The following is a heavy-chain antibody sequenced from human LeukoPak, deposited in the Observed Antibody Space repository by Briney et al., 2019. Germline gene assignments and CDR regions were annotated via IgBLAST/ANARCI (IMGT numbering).Heavy chain of an antibody. V-gene: IGHV4-34*01. CDR2: INHSGST. Sequence: SETLSLTCAVYGGSFSGYYWSWIRQPPGKGLEWIGEINHSGSTNYNPSLKSRVTISVDTSKNQFSLKPSSVTAADTAVYYCARGSRITIFGVVIKSWFDPWGQGTLVTVSS. D-gene: IGHD3-3*01. J-gene: IGHJ5*02. CDR1: GGSFSGYY. CDR3: ARGSRITIFGVVIKSWFDP.